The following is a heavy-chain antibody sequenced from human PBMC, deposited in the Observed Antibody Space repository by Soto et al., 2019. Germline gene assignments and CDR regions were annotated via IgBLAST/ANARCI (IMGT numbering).Heavy chain of an antibody. CDR1: GFIFNNYA. J-gene: IGHJ4*02. Sequence: SLRLSCAASGFIFNNYAMTWVRQAPGKGLEWVSTVTASGGGTFYANSVKGRFTISRDNSRNTLHLQMSSLRVEDTALYYCAKALVPALTAKFGYWGQGTLVTAPQ. CDR2: VTASGGGT. V-gene: IGHV3-23*01. D-gene: IGHD5-18*01. CDR3: AKALVPALTAKFGY.